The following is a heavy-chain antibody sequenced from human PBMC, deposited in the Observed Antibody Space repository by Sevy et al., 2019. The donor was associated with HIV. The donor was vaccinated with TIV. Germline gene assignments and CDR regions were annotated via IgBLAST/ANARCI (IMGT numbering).Heavy chain of an antibody. CDR3: ARGDDYIWGKYRYTGNLWFDP. V-gene: IGHV3-74*01. CDR2: INSDGSRT. CDR1: EFTFNNYW. J-gene: IGHJ5*02. D-gene: IGHD3-16*02. Sequence: GGSLRLSCTASEFTFNNYWMHWVRQAPGKGLVWVSRINSDGSRTSYADSVKGRFTISRDNAKNTLYLQMNSLRAEDTAVYYCARGDDYIWGKYRYTGNLWFDPWGQGTLVTVSS.